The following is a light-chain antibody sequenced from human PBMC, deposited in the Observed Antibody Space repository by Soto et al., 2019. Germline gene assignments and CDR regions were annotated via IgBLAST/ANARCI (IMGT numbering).Light chain of an antibody. V-gene: IGKV3-20*01. CDR2: AAS. CDR1: QSVSSTY. J-gene: IGKJ2*01. CDR3: QHYDSSPYT. Sequence: EIVLTQSPGTLSLSPGERATLSCRASQSVSSTYLSWYQQKPGQAPRLLIYAASSRETGIPDTFSGSGSGTDFTLTISRLEPEDFAVYYCQHYDSSPYTFGQGTKLEIK.